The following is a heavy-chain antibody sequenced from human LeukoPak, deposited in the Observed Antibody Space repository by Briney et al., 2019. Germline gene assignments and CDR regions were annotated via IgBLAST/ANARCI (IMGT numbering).Heavy chain of an antibody. CDR3: ARDLAGPPQEAFDI. V-gene: IGHV3-7*01. CDR2: IKQDGSEK. CDR1: GLTFSSYW. Sequence: GGSLRLSCAASGLTFSSYWMSWVRQAPGKGLEWVANIKQDGSEKHYVDSVTGRFTISRDNTKNPLYLQMNSLRADDTAVYYCARDLAGPPQEAFDIWGQGTMVTVSS. J-gene: IGHJ3*02.